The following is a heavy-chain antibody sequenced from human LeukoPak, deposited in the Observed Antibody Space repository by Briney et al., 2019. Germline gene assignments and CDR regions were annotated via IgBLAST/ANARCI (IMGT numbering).Heavy chain of an antibody. CDR3: AREMDSGPDFFDY. Sequence: ASVKVSCKGSGSTFTDYYMHWVRLAPGQGLEWMGWINLHSGGTYHAQKVQGRVTMTRDTSISTAYLEMSRLGSDDTAVYYCAREMDSGPDFFDYWGLGTLVTVSS. J-gene: IGHJ4*02. CDR1: GSTFTDYY. D-gene: IGHD1-26*01. V-gene: IGHV1-2*02. CDR2: INLHSGGT.